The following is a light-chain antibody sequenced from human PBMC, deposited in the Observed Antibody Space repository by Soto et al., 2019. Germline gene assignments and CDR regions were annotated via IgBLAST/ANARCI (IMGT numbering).Light chain of an antibody. CDR2: GAS. CDR3: QHYYNWPRT. J-gene: IGKJ1*01. Sequence: EIVMTQSPATLSVSPGERATLSCRASQSVSSDLAWYHQKPGQAPRLLIYGASTRATGIPARFSGSGSGTEFTLTINSLQSEDFAVYFCQHYYNWPRTFGQGTKVDIK. CDR1: QSVSSD. V-gene: IGKV3-15*01.